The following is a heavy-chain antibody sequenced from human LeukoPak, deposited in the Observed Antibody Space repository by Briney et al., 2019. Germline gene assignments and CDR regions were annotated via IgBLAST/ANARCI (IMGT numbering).Heavy chain of an antibody. J-gene: IGHJ4*02. D-gene: IGHD4-23*01. CDR1: GGSFSGYY. V-gene: IGHV4-31*11. CDR3: ARASNTNSRSGNALFDY. Sequence: SETLSLTCAVYGGSFSGYYWSWIRQLPGKGLEWIGYIYYSGSTYYNPSLKSRVMISADTPNNHFSLRLSSVTAADTAVYYCARASNTNSRSGNALFDYWGQGTLVTVSS. CDR2: IYYSGST.